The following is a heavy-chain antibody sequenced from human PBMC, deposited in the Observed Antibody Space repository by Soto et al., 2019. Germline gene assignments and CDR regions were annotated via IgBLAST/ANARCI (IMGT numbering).Heavy chain of an antibody. CDR1: GGTFSSYA. CDR3: AGFGWYYLESSGGMVSG. J-gene: IGHJ3*01. CDR2: IIPISGTA. V-gene: IGHV1-69*12. D-gene: IGHD3-22*01. Sequence: QVQLVQSRAEMKKPGSSVKVSCKASGGTFSSYAINWVRQAPGQGLEWLGGIIPISGTANYAHKFQGRVKSTANEPTSTVYREMTSLRAEDTAVYYCAGFGWYYLESSGGMVSGWGQGTKVTVSS.